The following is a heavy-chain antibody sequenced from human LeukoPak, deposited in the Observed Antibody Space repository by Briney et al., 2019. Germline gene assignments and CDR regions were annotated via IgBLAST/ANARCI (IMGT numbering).Heavy chain of an antibody. D-gene: IGHD3-16*01. CDR1: GGSFSGYY. V-gene: IGHV4-34*01. CDR3: AREGENAFDI. J-gene: IGHJ3*02. CDR2: INHSGST. Sequence: SETLSLTCAVYGGSFSGYYWSWIRQPPGKGLEWIGEINHSGSTNYNPSLKSRVTISVDTSKNQFSLKLSSVTAADTAVYYCAREGENAFDIWGQGTMVTVSS.